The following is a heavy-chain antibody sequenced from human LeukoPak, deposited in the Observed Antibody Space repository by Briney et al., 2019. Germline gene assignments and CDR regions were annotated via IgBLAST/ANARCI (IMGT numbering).Heavy chain of an antibody. V-gene: IGHV4-59*08. CDR3: ARSLSRTYYYYGMDV. J-gene: IGHJ6*02. CDR2: MYYSGST. CDR1: GGSISSYY. Sequence: PSETLSLTCTVSGGSISSYYWSWIRQPPGKGLEWIGYMYYSGSTNYNPSLKSRVTISVDTSENQFSLKLSSVTAADTAVYYCARSLSRTYYYYGMDVWGQGTTVTVSS.